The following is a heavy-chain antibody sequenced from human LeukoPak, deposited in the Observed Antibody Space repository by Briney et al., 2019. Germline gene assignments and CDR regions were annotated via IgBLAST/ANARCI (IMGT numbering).Heavy chain of an antibody. Sequence: PSETLSLTCTVSGGSISSYYWGWIRQPPGKGLEWIGYIYTSGSTNYNPSLKSRVTISVDTSKNQFSLKLSSVTAADTAVYYCARSHSGRILWFDPWGQGTLVTVSS. CDR1: GGSISSYY. V-gene: IGHV4-4*09. J-gene: IGHJ5*02. CDR2: IYTSGST. D-gene: IGHD1-26*01. CDR3: ARSHSGRILWFDP.